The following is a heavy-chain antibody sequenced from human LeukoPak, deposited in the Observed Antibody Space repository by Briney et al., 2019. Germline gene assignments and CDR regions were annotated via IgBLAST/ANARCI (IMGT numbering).Heavy chain of an antibody. Sequence: GGSLRLSCAASGFTFSNCVMRWVRQAPGKGLEWVAAMSNDGSEKYYAGSVKGRFTISRDNSKNMLYLQMNSLRPEDTAVYYCARELRDSGDDSDYWGEGTLVTASS. V-gene: IGHV3-30*04. J-gene: IGHJ4*02. CDR2: MSNDGSEK. CDR3: ARELRDSGDDSDY. D-gene: IGHD5-12*01. CDR1: GFTFSNCV.